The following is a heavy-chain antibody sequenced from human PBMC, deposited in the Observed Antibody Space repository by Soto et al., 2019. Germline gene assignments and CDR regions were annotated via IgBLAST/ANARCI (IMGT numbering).Heavy chain of an antibody. CDR2: IYYSGST. J-gene: IGHJ6*02. CDR3: ARVSWFGELLMMDV. V-gene: IGHV4-31*03. Sequence: PSETLSLTCTVSGGSISSGGYYWSWIRQHPGKGLEWIGYIYYSGSTYYNPSLKSRVTISVDTSKNQFSLKLSSVTAADTAVYYCARVSWFGELLMMDVWGQGTTVTVSS. CDR1: GGSISSGGYY. D-gene: IGHD3-10*01.